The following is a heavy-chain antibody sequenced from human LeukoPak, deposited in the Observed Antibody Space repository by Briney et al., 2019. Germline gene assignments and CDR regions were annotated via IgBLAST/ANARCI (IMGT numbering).Heavy chain of an antibody. CDR1: GGSISSYY. J-gene: IGHJ4*02. V-gene: IGHV4-4*07. CDR2: IYTSGST. D-gene: IGHD2-15*01. CDR3: ASLYCSGGSCPY. Sequence: SETLSLTCTVSGGSISSYYWSWIRQPAGKGLEWIGRIYTSGSTNYNPSLKSRVTMSVDTSKSQFSLKLSSVTAADTAVYYCASLYCSGGSCPYWGQGTLVTVSS.